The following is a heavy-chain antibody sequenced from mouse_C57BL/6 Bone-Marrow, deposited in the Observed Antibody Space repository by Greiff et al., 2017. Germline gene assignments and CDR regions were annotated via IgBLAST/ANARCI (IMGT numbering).Heavy chain of an antibody. J-gene: IGHJ4*01. CDR3: ARPIITTVVNYYAMDY. CDR2: IDPNSGGT. Sequence: QVQLQQPGAELVKPGASVKLSCKASGYTFTSYWMHWVKQRPGRGLEWIGRIDPNSGGTKYNEKFKSKATLTVDKPSSTAYMQLSSLTSEDSAVYYCARPIITTVVNYYAMDYWGQGTSVTVSS. V-gene: IGHV1-72*01. D-gene: IGHD1-1*01. CDR1: GYTFTSYW.